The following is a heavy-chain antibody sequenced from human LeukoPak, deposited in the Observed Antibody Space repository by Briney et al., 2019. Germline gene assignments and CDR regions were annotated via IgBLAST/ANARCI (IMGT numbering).Heavy chain of an antibody. D-gene: IGHD7-27*01. J-gene: IGHJ4*02. Sequence: GGSLRLSCAASGFTVSSNYMSWVRQAPGKGLEWVSVIYSGGSTYYEDSVKGRFTISRDNSKNTLYLQMNSLRAEDTAVYYCASANWGSRGGLARWGQGTLVTVSS. CDR1: GFTVSSNY. CDR3: ASANWGSRGGLAR. CDR2: IYSGGST. V-gene: IGHV3-53*01.